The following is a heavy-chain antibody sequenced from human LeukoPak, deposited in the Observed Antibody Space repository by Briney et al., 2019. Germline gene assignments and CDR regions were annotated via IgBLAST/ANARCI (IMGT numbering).Heavy chain of an antibody. CDR1: GYSFTSYW. CDR2: IYPGDSDT. J-gene: IGHJ4*02. D-gene: IGHD6-19*01. Sequence: NTGESLKISCKGSGYSFTSYWIGWVRQLPGKGLEWMGIIYPGDSDTRYSPSFQGQVTISADKSISTAYLQWSSLKASDTATYYCARLPGAVAGTSFDYWGQGTLVTVSS. CDR3: ARLPGAVAGTSFDY. V-gene: IGHV5-51*01.